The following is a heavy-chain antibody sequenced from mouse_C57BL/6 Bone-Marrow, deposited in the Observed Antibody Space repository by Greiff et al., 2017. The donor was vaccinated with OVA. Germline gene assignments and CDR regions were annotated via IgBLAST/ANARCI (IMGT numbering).Heavy chain of an antibody. J-gene: IGHJ4*01. CDR2: IHPNSGST. V-gene: IGHV1-64*01. Sequence: QVLLQQPGAELVKPGASVKLSCKASGYTFTSYWMHWVKQRPGQGLEWIGMIHPNSGSTNYNEKFKSKATLTVDKSSKTAYMQHSSLKTEDSADYYREKRTTVVANEDRDYWGRGTSITGSS. D-gene: IGHD1-1*01. CDR3: EKRTTVVANEDRDY. CDR1: GYTFTSYW.